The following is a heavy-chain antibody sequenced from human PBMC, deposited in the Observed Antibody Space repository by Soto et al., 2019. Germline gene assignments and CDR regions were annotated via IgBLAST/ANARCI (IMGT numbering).Heavy chain of an antibody. CDR1: GFTFSSYS. V-gene: IGHV3-21*01. CDR2: ISSSSSYI. CDR3: ARDRIAAAGTFDY. D-gene: IGHD6-13*01. J-gene: IGHJ4*02. Sequence: GGSLRLSCAASGFTFSSYSMNWVRQAPGKGLEWVSSISSSSSYIYYADSVKGRFTISRDNAKNSLYLQMNGLRAEDTAVYYCARDRIAAAGTFDYWGQGTLVTVS.